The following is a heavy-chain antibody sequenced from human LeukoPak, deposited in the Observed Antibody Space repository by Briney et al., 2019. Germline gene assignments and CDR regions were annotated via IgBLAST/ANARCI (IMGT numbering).Heavy chain of an antibody. CDR2: IYYSGST. Sequence: SETLSLTCTVSGGSISSSSYYWSWIRQPPGKGLEWIGYIYYSGSTNYDPSLKSRVTISVDTSKNQFSLKLSSVTAADTAVYYCARALRDGSGTNWGQGTLVTVSS. CDR3: ARALRDGSGTN. V-gene: IGHV4-61*01. D-gene: IGHD3-10*01. J-gene: IGHJ4*02. CDR1: GGSISSSSYY.